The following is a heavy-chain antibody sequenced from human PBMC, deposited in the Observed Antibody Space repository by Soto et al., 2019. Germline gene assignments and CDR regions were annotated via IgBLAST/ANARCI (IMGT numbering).Heavy chain of an antibody. V-gene: IGHV3-21*01. CDR3: ASNTMITRGVNFDY. D-gene: IGHD3-16*01. Sequence: GGSLRLSCAASGFTFSSYSMNWVRQAPGKGLEWVSSISSSSSYIYYADSVKGRFTISRDNAKNSLYLQMNSLRAEDTAVYYCASNTMITRGVNFDYWGQGTLVTVSS. CDR1: GFTFSSYS. CDR2: ISSSSSYI. J-gene: IGHJ4*02.